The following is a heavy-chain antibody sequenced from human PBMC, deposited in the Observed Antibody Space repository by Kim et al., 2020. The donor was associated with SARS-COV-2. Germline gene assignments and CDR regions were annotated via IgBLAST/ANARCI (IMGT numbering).Heavy chain of an antibody. D-gene: IGHD3-10*01. V-gene: IGHV1-69*01. CDR3: ARDRSHSGMDV. Sequence: NYERKIRGQVTSTENESTSTAYMELSSLRSEDTAVYYCARDRSHSGMDVWGQGTTVTVSS. J-gene: IGHJ6*02.